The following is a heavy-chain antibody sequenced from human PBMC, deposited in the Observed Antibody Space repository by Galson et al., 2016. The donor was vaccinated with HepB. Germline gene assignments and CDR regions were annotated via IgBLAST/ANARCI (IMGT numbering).Heavy chain of an antibody. V-gene: IGHV6-1*01. CDR1: GDSVSSNSAG. Sequence: CAISGDSVSSNSAGWNWIRQSPSRGLEWLGRTYYRSKWYSDYAVSVKSRITINPDTSKNQFSLQLSSVSPKDTAVYYCARAPAATAGAGRLKFDALDIWGQGTMVTVSS. J-gene: IGHJ3*02. CDR3: ARAPAATAGAGRLKFDALDI. CDR2: TYYRSKWYS. D-gene: IGHD6-19*01.